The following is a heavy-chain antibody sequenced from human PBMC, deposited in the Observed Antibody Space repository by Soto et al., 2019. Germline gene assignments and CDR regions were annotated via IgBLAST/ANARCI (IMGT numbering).Heavy chain of an antibody. D-gene: IGHD3-10*01. CDR3: ARHLGKQYYYGSRSYPTYYYGMDV. CDR2: IYYSGST. J-gene: IGHJ6*02. V-gene: IGHV4-39*01. CDR1: GGSISSSSYH. Sequence: SETLSLTCTVSGGSISSSSYHWGWIRQPPGKGLEWIGSIYYSGSTYYNPSLKSRVTISVDTSKNQFSLKRSSVTAADRAVYYCARHLGKQYYYGSRSYPTYYYGMDVWGQGTTVTVSS.